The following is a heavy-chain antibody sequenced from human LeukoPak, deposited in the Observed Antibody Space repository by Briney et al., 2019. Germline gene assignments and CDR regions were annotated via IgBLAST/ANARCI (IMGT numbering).Heavy chain of an antibody. J-gene: IGHJ4*02. D-gene: IGHD2-8*02. V-gene: IGHV4-4*07. CDR3: ARRSCTGNSCYFDY. CDR1: GASISGPY. Sequence: SETLSLTCSVSGASISGPYWTWIRQPAGKGLEWIGRIYSSGSTTYNSSHKSRVTMSVDTSKNQFSLKLGSVTAADTAVYYCARRSCTGNSCYFDYWGQGTLVTVSS. CDR2: IYSSGST.